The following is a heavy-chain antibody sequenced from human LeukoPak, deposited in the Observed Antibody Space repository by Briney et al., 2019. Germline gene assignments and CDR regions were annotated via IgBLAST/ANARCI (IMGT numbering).Heavy chain of an antibody. D-gene: IGHD6-13*01. Sequence: PGGSLRLSCAASGVTFSSCEMNWVRQAPGKGLEWVSYISRSGYSTYYADSVKGRFTVSRDNARNSLYLQMNSLRAEDTGVYYCARTRPGSSSWHLGLDSWGQGTLVTVSS. CDR2: ISRSGYST. V-gene: IGHV3-48*03. CDR3: ARTRPGSSSWHLGLDS. CDR1: GVTFSSCE. J-gene: IGHJ5*01.